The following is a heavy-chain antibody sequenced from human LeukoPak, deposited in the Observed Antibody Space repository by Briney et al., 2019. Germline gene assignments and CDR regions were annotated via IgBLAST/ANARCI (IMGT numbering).Heavy chain of an antibody. V-gene: IGHV3-23*01. CDR1: GFAFSNFA. D-gene: IGHD3-3*01. CDR2: TSGSGYYT. Sequence: PGGSLRLSCAASGFAFSNFAMSWVRQAPGKGLEWVSATSGSGYYTYYVESVKGRFTISRDNSKNTLYLHMNSLRADDTAVYYCAKMEGQRLYDYCMDVWGRGTTVTVSS. J-gene: IGHJ6*03. CDR3: AKMEGQRLYDYCMDV.